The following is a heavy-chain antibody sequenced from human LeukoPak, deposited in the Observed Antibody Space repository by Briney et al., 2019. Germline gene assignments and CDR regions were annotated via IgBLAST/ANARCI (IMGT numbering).Heavy chain of an antibody. D-gene: IGHD2-15*01. Sequence: GGSLRLSCAASGFTFSSYWMHWVRQAPGKGLVWVSRIDSDGGSIRYADTVKGRFTISRDNAKNTLSLQMNSLRPEDTAVYYCARVGFGGGSPFDYWGQGTLVSVSS. CDR2: IDSDGGSI. CDR3: ARVGFGGGSPFDY. V-gene: IGHV3-74*01. CDR1: GFTFSSYW. J-gene: IGHJ4*02.